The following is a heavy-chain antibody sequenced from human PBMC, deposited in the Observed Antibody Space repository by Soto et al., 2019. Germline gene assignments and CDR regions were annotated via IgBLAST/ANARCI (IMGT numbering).Heavy chain of an antibody. J-gene: IGHJ5*01. V-gene: IGHV3-23*01. CDR3: AKLRYFDWSSYNWFEY. D-gene: IGHD3-9*01. Sequence: GGSLRLSCAASGFTFSSYAMTWVRQAPGKGLEWVSGISGSGATTSYADSVKGRFTVSRDNSKNTLYLQMNSLRVGDTAVYYCAKLRYFDWSSYNWFEYWGQGTPVTVSS. CDR2: ISGSGATT. CDR1: GFTFSSYA.